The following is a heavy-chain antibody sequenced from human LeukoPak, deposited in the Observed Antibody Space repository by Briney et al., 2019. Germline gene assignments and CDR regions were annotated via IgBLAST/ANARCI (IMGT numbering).Heavy chain of an antibody. CDR1: GFTFSSYA. CDR3: ARDSAVWQWLVPXYYYYGMDV. D-gene: IGHD6-19*01. J-gene: IGHJ6*02. Sequence: PGGSLRLSCAASGFTFSSYAMSWVRQAPGKGLEWVSAISGSGGSTYYADSVKGRFTISRDNSKNTLYLQMNSLRAEDTAVYYCARDSAVWQWLVPXYYYYGMDVWGQGTTVTVS. V-gene: IGHV3-23*01. CDR2: ISGSGGST.